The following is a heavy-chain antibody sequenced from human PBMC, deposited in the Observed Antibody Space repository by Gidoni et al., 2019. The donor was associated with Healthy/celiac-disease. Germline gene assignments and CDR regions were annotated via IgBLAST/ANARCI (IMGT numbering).Heavy chain of an antibody. CDR2: IYYSGST. D-gene: IGHD2-15*01. CDR1: GGSFSSGGYY. CDR3: ARVVAATYGDPRDY. V-gene: IGHV4-31*03. J-gene: IGHJ4*02. Sequence: QLQRHESRPGLVKPSQTLSLPCPVPGGSFSSGGYYWSWIRQHPGKGLEWIGYIYYSGSTYYSPSLKSRVTISVDTSKNQFSLKLSSVTAADTAVYYCARVVAATYGDPRDYWGQGTLVTVSS.